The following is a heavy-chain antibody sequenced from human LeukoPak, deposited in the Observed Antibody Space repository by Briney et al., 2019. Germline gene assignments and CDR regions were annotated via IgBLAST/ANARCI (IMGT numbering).Heavy chain of an antibody. J-gene: IGHJ4*02. Sequence: PSDTLSLTCTVSGGSINNSYWNWIRQPPGKGLEWIGYISYSGSSNSNPSLRSRVNMSVDTSKNQFSLRLSSLTAADTAVYFCARDSQNYLFDYWGQGTLVTVSS. V-gene: IGHV4-59*01. CDR2: ISYSGSS. D-gene: IGHD1-7*01. CDR1: GGSINNSY. CDR3: ARDSQNYLFDY.